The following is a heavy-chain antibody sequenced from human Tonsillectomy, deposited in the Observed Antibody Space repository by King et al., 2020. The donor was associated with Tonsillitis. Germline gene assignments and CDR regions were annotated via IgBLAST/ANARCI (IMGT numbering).Heavy chain of an antibody. V-gene: IGHV4-61*02. Sequence: QLQESGPGLVKPSQTLSLTCTVSGGSISSGSYYWSWIRQPAGKGLEWIGRIYTSGSTNYNPSLKSRVTMSVDTSKNQFSLKLSSVTAADTAVYYCAREKLYYDILTTGYSFDYWGQGTLVTVSS. CDR2: IYTSGST. D-gene: IGHD3-9*01. CDR1: GGSISSGSYY. CDR3: AREKLYYDILTTGYSFDY. J-gene: IGHJ4*02.